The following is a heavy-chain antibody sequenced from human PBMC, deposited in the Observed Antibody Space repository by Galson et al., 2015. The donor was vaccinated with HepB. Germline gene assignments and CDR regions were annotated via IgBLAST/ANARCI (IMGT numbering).Heavy chain of an antibody. Sequence: SLRLSCAASGFSFSHYEMYWVRQAPGKGLEWVAFISHDASRYSHADSVKGRFSVSRDNTRSTLYLQMNSLRPEDSAVYFCARDLSSHYSIDYWGQGTLVTVSS. D-gene: IGHD2-15*01. CDR3: ARDLSSHYSIDY. CDR1: GFSFSHYE. CDR2: ISHDASRY. J-gene: IGHJ4*02. V-gene: IGHV3-30-3*01.